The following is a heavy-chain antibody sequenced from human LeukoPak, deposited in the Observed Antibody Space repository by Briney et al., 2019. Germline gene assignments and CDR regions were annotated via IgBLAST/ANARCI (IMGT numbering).Heavy chain of an antibody. D-gene: IGHD3-16*02. J-gene: IGHJ4*02. CDR1: GGSISSYY. Sequence: SETLSLTCTVSGGSISSYYWSWIRQPPGKGLEWIGYIYYSGSTNYNPSLKSRVTISVDTSKNQFSLKLSSVTAADTAVYYCARGAGYYDYVWGSYPNPYFDYWGQGTLVTVSS. CDR3: ARGAGYYDYVWGSYPNPYFDY. V-gene: IGHV4-59*01. CDR2: IYYSGST.